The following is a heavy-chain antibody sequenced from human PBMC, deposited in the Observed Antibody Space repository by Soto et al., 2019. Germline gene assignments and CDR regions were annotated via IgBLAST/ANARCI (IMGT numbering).Heavy chain of an antibody. J-gene: IGHJ3*02. D-gene: IGHD1-26*01. CDR2: INSDGSST. V-gene: IGHV3-74*01. CDR1: GFTFSSYW. Sequence: PGGSLRLSCAASGFTFSSYWMHWVRQAPGKGLVWVSRINSDGSSTSYADSVKGRFTISRDNAKNTLYLQMNSLRAEDTAVYYCARDKWELLVSRAFDIWGQGTMVTVSS. CDR3: ARDKWELLVSRAFDI.